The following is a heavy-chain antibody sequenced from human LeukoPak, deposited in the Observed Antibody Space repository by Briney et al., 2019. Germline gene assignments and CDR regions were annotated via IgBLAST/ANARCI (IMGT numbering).Heavy chain of an antibody. D-gene: IGHD3-10*01. Sequence: SGTLSLTCAVSGGSISSSNWWSWVRQPPGKGLEWIGEIYHSGSTNCNPSLKSRVTISVDKSKNQFSLKLSSVTAADTAVYYCASGRVWFGEPYYFDYWGQGTLVTVSS. J-gene: IGHJ4*02. CDR3: ASGRVWFGEPYYFDY. CDR2: IYHSGST. V-gene: IGHV4-4*02. CDR1: GGSISSSNW.